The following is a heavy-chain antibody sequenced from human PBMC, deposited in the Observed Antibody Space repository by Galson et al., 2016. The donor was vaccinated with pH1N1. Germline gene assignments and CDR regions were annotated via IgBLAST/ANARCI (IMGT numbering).Heavy chain of an antibody. J-gene: IGHJ4*02. Sequence: LSLTCTVSGGSISSGYSYWSWIRQPPGKGLEWIAYICDSETTYYNPSLASRVSISVDTSKSQFSLKLTSVTAADAAVYYCARGIRGSYPDRTYYFDSWGQGTLVTVSS. CDR3: ARGIRGSYPDRTYYFDS. D-gene: IGHD1-26*01. V-gene: IGHV4-30-4*01. CDR2: ICDSETT. CDR1: GGSISSGYSY.